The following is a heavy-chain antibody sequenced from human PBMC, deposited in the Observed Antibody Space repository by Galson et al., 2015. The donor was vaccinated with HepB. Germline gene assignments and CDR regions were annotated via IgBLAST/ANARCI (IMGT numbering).Heavy chain of an antibody. CDR1: GFTFSSYT. J-gene: IGHJ4*02. Sequence: SLRLSCAASGFTFSSYTMNWVRQAPGKGLEWVSSISSSRSHIYYADSLKGRFTIYSDNAKDSMYLQMNSLRAEDTAVYYCARGSGYTYGPFDSWGQGTLVTVSS. V-gene: IGHV3-21*06. CDR3: ARGSGYTYGPFDS. CDR2: ISSSRSHI. D-gene: IGHD5-18*01.